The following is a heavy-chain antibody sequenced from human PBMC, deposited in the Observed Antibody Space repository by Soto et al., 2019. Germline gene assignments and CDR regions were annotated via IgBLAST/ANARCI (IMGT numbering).Heavy chain of an antibody. CDR3: ARGYYYYGMDV. CDR2: IYYSGTT. Sequence: PSETLSLTCTVSNGSVSSVTYPWGWVLQRPGKGLEWIGYIYYSGTTYYTPSPKRRLTMSMDRANDHFSLNLTSVTAADTAVYFCARGYYYYGMDVWGQGIPVTVSS. V-gene: IGHV4-30-2*01. J-gene: IGHJ6*02. CDR1: NGSVSSVTYP.